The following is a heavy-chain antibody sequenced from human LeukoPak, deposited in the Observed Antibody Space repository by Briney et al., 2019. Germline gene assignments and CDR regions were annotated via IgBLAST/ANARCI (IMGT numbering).Heavy chain of an antibody. Sequence: QSGGSLRLSCAASGFTFSSYEMNWVRQAPGKGLEWVSYISSSGSTIYYADSVKGRFTISRDNAKNSLYLQMNSLRAEDTAVYYCAREFYGMDVWGQGTTVTVSS. CDR1: GFTFSSYE. J-gene: IGHJ6*02. V-gene: IGHV3-48*03. CDR3: AREFYGMDV. CDR2: ISSSGSTI.